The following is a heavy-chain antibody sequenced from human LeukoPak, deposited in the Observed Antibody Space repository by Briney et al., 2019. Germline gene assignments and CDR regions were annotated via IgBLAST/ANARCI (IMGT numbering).Heavy chain of an antibody. Sequence: SETLSLTCSVSGGSISSYYWSWIRQPPGKGLEWIGYMYNRGTTNYSPSLKSRVTISVDTSKNHFSLRLSSVTAADTAVYYCARAPHSYDSGTYSVQHYFDLWGRGTLVTVSS. CDR2: MYNRGTT. CDR3: ARAPHSYDSGTYSVQHYFDL. V-gene: IGHV4-59*01. J-gene: IGHJ2*01. D-gene: IGHD3-22*01. CDR1: GGSISSYY.